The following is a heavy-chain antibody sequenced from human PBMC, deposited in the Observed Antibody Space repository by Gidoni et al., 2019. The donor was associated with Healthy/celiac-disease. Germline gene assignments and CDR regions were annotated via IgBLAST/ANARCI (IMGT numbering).Heavy chain of an antibody. V-gene: IGHV3-64*01. CDR3: AREVGYSNYRWFDP. D-gene: IGHD4-4*01. CDR2: ISSNGGST. CDR1: GFTFSSYA. J-gene: IGHJ5*02. Sequence: EVQRVESGGGVVQPGGSLRLSCAASGFTFSSYAMHWVRQAPGKGLEYVSAISSNGGSTYYANSVKGRFTISRDNSKNTLYLQMGSLRAEDMAVYYCAREVGYSNYRWFDPWGQGTLVTVSS.